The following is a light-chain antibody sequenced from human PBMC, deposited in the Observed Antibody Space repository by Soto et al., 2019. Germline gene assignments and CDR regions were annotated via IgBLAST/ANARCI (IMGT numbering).Light chain of an antibody. J-gene: IGKJ1*01. Sequence: EIVLTQSPATLSVSPGERATLSCRASQSVRILLAWYQQKPGQAPRLLIHGATTRETGIPARGICSGAGTDCTRPISSLQSEDFSVDYCQQYNKWPRTFGQGTKVDIK. CDR3: QQYNKWPRT. V-gene: IGKV3-15*01. CDR1: QSVRIL. CDR2: GAT.